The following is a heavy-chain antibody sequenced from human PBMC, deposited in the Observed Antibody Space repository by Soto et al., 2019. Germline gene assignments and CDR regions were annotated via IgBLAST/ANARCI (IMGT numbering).Heavy chain of an antibody. Sequence: SETLSLTCTVSGGSISSSSYYWGWIRQPPGKGLEWIGSIYYRGSTYYNPSLKSRVTISVDTSKNQFSLKLSSVTAADTAVYFCARRPLVRGIIPYYFDSWGQGTLVTVSS. CDR3: ARRPLVRGIIPYYFDS. V-gene: IGHV4-39*01. J-gene: IGHJ4*02. CDR2: IYYRGST. CDR1: GGSISSSSYY. D-gene: IGHD3-10*01.